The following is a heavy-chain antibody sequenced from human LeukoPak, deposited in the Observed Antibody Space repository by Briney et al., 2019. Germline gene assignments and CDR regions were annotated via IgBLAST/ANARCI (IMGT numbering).Heavy chain of an antibody. D-gene: IGHD3-10*01. CDR2: ISGSGGST. J-gene: IGHJ6*03. CDR3: AKDQRGILLWFGELDSNYYYYMDV. CDR1: GFTFSSYA. V-gene: IGHV3-23*01. Sequence: GGSLRLSCAASGFTFSSYAMSWVRQAPGKGLEWVSAISGSGGSTYYADSVKGRFTISRDNSKNTLYLQMNSLRAEDTAVYYCAKDQRGILLWFGELDSNYYYYMDVWGKGTTVTVSS.